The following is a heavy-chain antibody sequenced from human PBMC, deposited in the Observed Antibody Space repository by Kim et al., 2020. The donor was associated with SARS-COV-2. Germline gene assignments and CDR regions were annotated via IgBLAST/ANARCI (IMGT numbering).Heavy chain of an antibody. CDR2: TYYRSKWYN. D-gene: IGHD6-13*01. CDR3: ARVEQQPPYYYYGMDV. J-gene: IGHJ6*02. CDR1: GDSVSSNSAA. V-gene: IGHV6-1*01. Sequence: SQTLSLTCAISGDSVSSNSAAWNWIRQSPSRGLKWLGRTYYRSKWYNDYAVSVKSRITINPDTSKNQFSLQLNSVTPEDTAVYYCARVEQQPPYYYYGMDVWGQGTTVTVSS.